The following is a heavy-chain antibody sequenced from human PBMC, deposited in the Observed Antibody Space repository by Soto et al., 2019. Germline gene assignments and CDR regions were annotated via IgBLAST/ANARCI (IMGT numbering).Heavy chain of an antibody. CDR3: ARDAVTGNYYYYYGMKV. Sequence: PGGSLRLSCAASGFTFSSYSMNWVRQAPGKGLEWVSYISSSSSTIYYADSVKGRFTISRDNAKNSLYLQMNSLRDEDTAVYYCARDAVTGNYYYYYGMKVWGQGTTVSVS. CDR1: GFTFSSYS. CDR2: ISSSSSTI. V-gene: IGHV3-48*02. D-gene: IGHD2-21*02. J-gene: IGHJ6*02.